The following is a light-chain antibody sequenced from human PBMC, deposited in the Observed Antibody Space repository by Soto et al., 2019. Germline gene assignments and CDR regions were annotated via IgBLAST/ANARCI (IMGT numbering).Light chain of an antibody. CDR2: EVS. CDR3: ASFTSGALYV. CDR1: SSDVGGYNY. J-gene: IGLJ1*01. V-gene: IGLV2-14*01. Sequence: QSVLTQPASVSGSPGQSITISCTGTSSDVGGYNYVSWYQQHPGKAPKLMIYEVSNRPSGVSNRFSGSKSGNTASLTISVLQAEVEADYYCASFTSGALYVFGTGTKGTVL.